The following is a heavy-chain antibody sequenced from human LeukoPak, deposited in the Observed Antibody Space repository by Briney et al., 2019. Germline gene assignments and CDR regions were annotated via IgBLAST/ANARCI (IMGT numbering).Heavy chain of an antibody. D-gene: IGHD6-19*01. J-gene: IGHJ4*02. V-gene: IGHV4-59*08. Sequence: SETLSLTCTVSGGSISSYYWSWIRQPPGKGLEWIGYIYYSGSTNYYPSLKSRVTISIDTSKNQFSLKLSSVTAADTAVCYCARLAGRSGQSSGWYTLEYWGQGTLVTVSS. CDR2: IYYSGST. CDR1: GGSISSYY. CDR3: ARLAGRSGQSSGWYTLEY.